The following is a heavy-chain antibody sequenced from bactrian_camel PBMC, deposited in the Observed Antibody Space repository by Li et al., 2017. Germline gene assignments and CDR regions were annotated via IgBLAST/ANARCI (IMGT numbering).Heavy chain of an antibody. V-gene: IGHV3S1*01. J-gene: IGHJ6*01. CDR1: GLHDSYYC. Sequence: HVQLVESGGGSVQAGGSLRLSCVVSGLHDSYYCMGWFRQASGKQREGVIAIYTGNGTRYTADSAKGRFTIAQDNANNELYLQMNNLKPDDTAMYYCAADRGVGNGGNCYRGPGGRVQAAFGYWGQGTQVTVS. D-gene: IGHD2*01. CDR2: IYTGNGTR. CDR3: AADRGVGNGGNCYRGPGGRVQAAFGY.